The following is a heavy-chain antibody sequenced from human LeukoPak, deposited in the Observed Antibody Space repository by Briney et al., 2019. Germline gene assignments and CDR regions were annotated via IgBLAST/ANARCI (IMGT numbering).Heavy chain of an antibody. CDR3: AELGITMIGGV. Sequence: GGSLRLSCAASGFTFSSHGMNWVRQAPGEGLEWVSGISPSGGITYYTDSVKGRFTISRDNSKNTLYLQMNSLRAEDTAVYYCAELGITMIGGVWGKGTTVTISS. J-gene: IGHJ6*04. V-gene: IGHV3-23*01. CDR1: GFTFSSHG. CDR2: ISPSGGIT. D-gene: IGHD3-10*02.